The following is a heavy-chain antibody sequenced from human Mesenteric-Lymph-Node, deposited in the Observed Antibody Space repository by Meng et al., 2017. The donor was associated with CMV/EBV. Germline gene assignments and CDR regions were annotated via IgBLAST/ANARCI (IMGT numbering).Heavy chain of an antibody. CDR2: IYHSGST. CDR1: GGSISSGGYY. J-gene: IGHJ4*02. V-gene: IGHV4-39*07. D-gene: IGHD3-3*01. Sequence: GSLRLSCTVSGGSISSGGYYWGWIRQPPGKGLEWIGSIYHSGSTYYNTSLKSRVTISLDTSKNQFSLKLSSVTAADTAVYYCAREDLRVTIFGIVVALDYWGQGALVTVSS. CDR3: AREDLRVTIFGIVVALDY.